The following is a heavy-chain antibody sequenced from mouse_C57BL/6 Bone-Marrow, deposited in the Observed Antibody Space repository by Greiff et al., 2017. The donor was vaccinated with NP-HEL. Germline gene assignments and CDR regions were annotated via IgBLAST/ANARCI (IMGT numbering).Heavy chain of an antibody. J-gene: IGHJ4*01. D-gene: IGHD1-1*01. CDR1: GFTFSSYA. CDR2: ISDGGSYT. V-gene: IGHV5-4*03. Sequence: DVKLQESGGGLVKPGGSLKLSCAASGFTFSSYAMSWVRQTPEKRLEWVATISDGGSYTYYPDNVKGRFTISRDNAKNNLYLQMSHLKSEDTAMYYCATKTFCYAMDYWGQGTSVTVSS. CDR3: ATKTFCYAMDY.